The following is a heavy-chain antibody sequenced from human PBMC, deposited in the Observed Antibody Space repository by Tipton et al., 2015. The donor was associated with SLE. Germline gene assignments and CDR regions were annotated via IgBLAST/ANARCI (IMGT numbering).Heavy chain of an antibody. CDR3: ARDNWNYAHVFDI. CDR1: GGTLSSFA. D-gene: IGHD1-7*01. CDR2: IIPIFGTT. Sequence: QSGPEVKKPGASVKVSCKASGGTLSSFAISWVRQAPGQGLEWMGKIIPIFGTTRYARTFQGRVTITADESTTTVYMELSSLRSEDTAVYYCARDNWNYAHVFDIWGQGTMFTVSS. V-gene: IGHV1-69*13. J-gene: IGHJ3*02.